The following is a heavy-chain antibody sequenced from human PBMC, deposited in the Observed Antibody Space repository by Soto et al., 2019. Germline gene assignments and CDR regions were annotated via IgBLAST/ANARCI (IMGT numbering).Heavy chain of an antibody. CDR2: IKEDGTQI. J-gene: IGHJ4*02. CDR3: ARIGYSSSSFDY. V-gene: IGHV3-7*01. D-gene: IGHD2-2*01. CDR1: GFIITRYW. Sequence: PGGSLRLSCAASGFIITRYWMSWVRQAPGKGLEWVANIKEDGTQIYYVDSLKGRFTISRDNAKNSLYLQMNSLRADDTAVYYCARIGYSSSSFDYWGQGTLVTVSS.